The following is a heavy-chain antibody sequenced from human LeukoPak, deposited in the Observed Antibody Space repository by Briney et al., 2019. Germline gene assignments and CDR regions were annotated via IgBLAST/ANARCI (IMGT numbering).Heavy chain of an antibody. D-gene: IGHD3-22*01. CDR2: IYYSGST. J-gene: IGHJ5*02. Sequence: SETLSLTCTVSGGSISSYYWSWIRQPPGKGLEWIGYIYYSGSTNYNPSLKSRVTISVDTSKNQFSLKLSSVTAADTAVYYCARVTENYYDSSGYWWFDPWGQGTLVTVSS. V-gene: IGHV4-59*01. CDR3: ARVTENYYDSSGYWWFDP. CDR1: GGSISSYY.